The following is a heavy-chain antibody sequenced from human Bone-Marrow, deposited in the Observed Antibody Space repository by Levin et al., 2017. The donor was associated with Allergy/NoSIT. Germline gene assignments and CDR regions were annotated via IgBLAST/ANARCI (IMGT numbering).Heavy chain of an antibody. V-gene: IGHV3-33*01. J-gene: IGHJ4*02. Sequence: GGSLRLSCAASGFTFSSYGMHWVRQAPGKGLEWVAVIWYDGSNKYYADSVKGRFTISRDNSKNTLYMQMNSLRVEDTAVYYCARDRRIVGARGYWGQGTQVTVSS. CDR1: GFTFSSYG. CDR2: IWYDGSNK. CDR3: ARDRRIVGARGY. D-gene: IGHD1-26*01.